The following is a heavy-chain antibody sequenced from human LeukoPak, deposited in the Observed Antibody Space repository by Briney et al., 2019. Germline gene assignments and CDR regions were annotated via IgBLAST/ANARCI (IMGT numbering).Heavy chain of an antibody. CDR3: ARMTYYYDSSGYYHYYFDH. Sequence: SETLSLTCTVSGDSISGYYWSWIRQPPGEGLEWIGYIYNSGSTNYNPSLKSRVTISVDMSKKQFSLKLGSVTAADTAMYYCARMTYYYDSSGYYHYYFDHWGQGTLVTVSS. V-gene: IGHV4-59*01. D-gene: IGHD3-22*01. CDR1: GDSISGYY. J-gene: IGHJ4*02. CDR2: IYNSGST.